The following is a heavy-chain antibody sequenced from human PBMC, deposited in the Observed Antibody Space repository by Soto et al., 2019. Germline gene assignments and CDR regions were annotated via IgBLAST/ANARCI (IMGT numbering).Heavy chain of an antibody. Sequence: QAQLQESGPGLVKPSETLSLSCTVSGGSISSYYWSWFRQSPGKRMEWIGYVHHSWGSSYNPSLQSRVAISLDTSKSQFSLKVTSATATDTAVYYCARQGFGPLHGLVDVWGQGTTVTVSS. V-gene: IGHV4-59*08. CDR1: GGSISSYY. CDR2: VHHSWGS. J-gene: IGHJ6*02. CDR3: ARQGFGPLHGLVDV. D-gene: IGHD3-10*01.